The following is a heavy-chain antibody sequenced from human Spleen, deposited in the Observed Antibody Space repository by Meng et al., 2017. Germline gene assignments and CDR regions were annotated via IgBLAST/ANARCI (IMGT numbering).Heavy chain of an antibody. CDR2: ISSSSTI. CDR3: ARDFWTSADYYDSSDAFHI. D-gene: IGHD3-22*01. CDR1: GFTFSDYY. Sequence: GGSLRLSCAASGFTFSDYYMNWVRQAPGKGLEWVSSISSSSTIYYADSMKGRFTISRDNAKNSLYLQMNSLRAEDTAVYYCARDFWTSADYYDSSDAFHIWGQGTMVTVSS. J-gene: IGHJ3*02. V-gene: IGHV3-69-1*01.